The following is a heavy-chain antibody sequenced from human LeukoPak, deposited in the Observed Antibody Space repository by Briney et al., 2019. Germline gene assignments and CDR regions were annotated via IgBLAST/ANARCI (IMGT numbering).Heavy chain of an antibody. Sequence: SETLSLTCAVYGGSFSGYYWSWIRQPPGKGLEWIGEINHSGSTNYIPSLKSRVTISVDTSKNQFSLKLSSVTAADTAVYYCAREDDSSGYPIDYWGQGTLVTVSS. J-gene: IGHJ4*02. D-gene: IGHD3-22*01. CDR2: INHSGST. CDR3: AREDDSSGYPIDY. CDR1: GGSFSGYY. V-gene: IGHV4-34*01.